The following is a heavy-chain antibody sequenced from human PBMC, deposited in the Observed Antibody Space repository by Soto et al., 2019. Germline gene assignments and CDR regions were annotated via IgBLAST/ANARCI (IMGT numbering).Heavy chain of an antibody. D-gene: IGHD2-15*01. CDR2: ISGSGGST. V-gene: IGHV3-23*01. J-gene: IGHJ5*02. CDR1: GFTFSSCA. CDR3: AKQGVVVAATPWFDP. Sequence: EVQLLESAGGLVQPGGSLRLSCAASGFTFSSCAMSWLGQAPGKGLEWVSTISGSGGSTYYADSVKGRFTISRDNSKNTLYLQINSLRAEDTAIYYCAKQGVVVAATPWFDPWGQGTLVTVSS.